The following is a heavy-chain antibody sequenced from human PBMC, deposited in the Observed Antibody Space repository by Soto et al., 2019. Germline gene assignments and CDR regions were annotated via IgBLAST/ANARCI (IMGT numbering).Heavy chain of an antibody. J-gene: IGHJ4*02. Sequence: GASVKVSCKVSGYTLTDLSMHWVRQAPGKGLEWMGGFDPEDGETIYAQKFQGRVTITADESTSTAYMELSSLRSEDTAVYYCASRISRWTHMIVVASFDCWGQGTLVTVSS. CDR3: ASRISRWTHMIVVASFDC. CDR2: FDPEDGET. V-gene: IGHV1-24*01. D-gene: IGHD3-22*01. CDR1: GYTLTDLS.